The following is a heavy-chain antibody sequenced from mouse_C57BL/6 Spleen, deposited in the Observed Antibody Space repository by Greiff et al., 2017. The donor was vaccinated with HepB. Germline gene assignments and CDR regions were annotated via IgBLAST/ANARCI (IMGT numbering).Heavy chain of an antibody. D-gene: IGHD2-12*01. V-gene: IGHV5-15*04. CDR2: ISNLAYSI. CDR3: ARRQPLYDENAMDY. Sequence: EVKVIESGGGLVQPGGSLKLSCAASGFTFSDYGMAWVRQAPRKGPEWVAFISNLAYSIYYADTVTGRFTISRENAKNTLYLEMSSLRSEDTAMYYCARRQPLYDENAMDYWGQGTSVTVSS. CDR1: GFTFSDYG. J-gene: IGHJ4*01.